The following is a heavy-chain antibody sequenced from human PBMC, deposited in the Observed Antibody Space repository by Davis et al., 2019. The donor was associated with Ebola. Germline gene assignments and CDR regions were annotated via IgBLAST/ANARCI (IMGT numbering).Heavy chain of an antibody. D-gene: IGHD3-10*01. Sequence: GESLKISCAASGFTFSDYYMSWIRQAPGKGLEWVSYISSSGSTIYYADSVKGRFTISRDNAKNSLYLQMNSLRAEDTAVYYCAKATSLWFGELLYAPSGMDVWGQGTTVTVSS. CDR1: GFTFSDYY. CDR2: ISSSGSTI. V-gene: IGHV3-11*04. J-gene: IGHJ6*02. CDR3: AKATSLWFGELLYAPSGMDV.